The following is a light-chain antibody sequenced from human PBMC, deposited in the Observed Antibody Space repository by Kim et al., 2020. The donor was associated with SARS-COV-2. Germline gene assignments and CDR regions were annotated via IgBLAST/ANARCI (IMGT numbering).Light chain of an antibody. V-gene: IGLV1-40*01. CDR1: SFNTGAGYG. Sequence: SELTQPPSVSVAPGQTVTISCTGTSFNTGAGYGVHWYKQLPGTAPKVLIYADNKWPSGVPDRISGSKSGTSGSLAITGLQAEDEADYYCQSFDNSLNAWVFGVATQLSLL. CDR2: ADN. J-gene: IGLJ3*02. CDR3: QSFDNSLNAWV.